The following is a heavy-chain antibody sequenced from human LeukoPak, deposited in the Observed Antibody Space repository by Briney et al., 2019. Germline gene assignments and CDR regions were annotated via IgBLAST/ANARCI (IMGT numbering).Heavy chain of an antibody. CDR2: FDPEDGET. CDR1: GYTLTELS. CDR3: ASTPYYYGSGSYPFDY. D-gene: IGHD3-10*01. Sequence: ASVKVSCKVSGYTLTELSMHWVRQAPGKGLEWMGGFDPEDGETIYAQKFQGRVTMTEDTSTDTAYMELSSLRSEDTAVYYCASTPYYYGSGSYPFDYWGQGTLVTVSP. J-gene: IGHJ4*02. V-gene: IGHV1-24*01.